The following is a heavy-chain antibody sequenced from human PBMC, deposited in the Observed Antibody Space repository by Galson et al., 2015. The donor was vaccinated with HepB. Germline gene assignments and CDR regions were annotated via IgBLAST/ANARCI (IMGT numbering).Heavy chain of an antibody. CDR2: TFYRSQWFN. CDR1: GDSVSSNSAT. J-gene: IGHJ6*03. CDR3: ARGVHGDRYNYYMDV. V-gene: IGHV6-1*01. Sequence: CAISGDSVSSNSATWIWIRQSPSRGLEWLGRTFYRSQWFNDYAVSVKSRITINPDTSKNQFSLHLNSVTPEDTAVYFCARGVHGDRYNYYMDVWGKGTAVTVSS. D-gene: IGHD2-21*02.